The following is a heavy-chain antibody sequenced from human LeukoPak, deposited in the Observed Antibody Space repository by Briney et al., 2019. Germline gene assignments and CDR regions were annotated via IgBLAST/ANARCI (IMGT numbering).Heavy chain of an antibody. J-gene: IGHJ5*02. Sequence: GALRLSCAAAGFTSSSYWMHWVRQVPGKGVVWVSRSSGDGTARNYADSVKGRFTISRDDAKNTVDLQMNSLRGEDTAVYYCVRGRGSYGWFDPWGQGTLVTVSS. D-gene: IGHD3-10*01. CDR2: SSGDGTAR. V-gene: IGHV3-74*01. CDR1: GFTSSSYW. CDR3: VRGRGSYGWFDP.